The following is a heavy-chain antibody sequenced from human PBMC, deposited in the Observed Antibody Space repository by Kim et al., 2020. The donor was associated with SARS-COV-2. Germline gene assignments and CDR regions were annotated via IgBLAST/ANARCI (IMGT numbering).Heavy chain of an antibody. V-gene: IGHV3-30*18. CDR1: GFAFSNSG. CDR3: AKEKMMVTIYGGFDY. J-gene: IGHJ4*02. CDR2: IARDGSND. Sequence: GGSLRLSCAASGFAFSNSGMHWVRQTPGKVLEWVAVIARDGSNDYYADSVKGRFTISRDNFKNTLYLQMNSLRAEDTAIYYCAKEKMMVTIYGGFDYWGQGTLVTVSS. D-gene: IGHD5-18*01.